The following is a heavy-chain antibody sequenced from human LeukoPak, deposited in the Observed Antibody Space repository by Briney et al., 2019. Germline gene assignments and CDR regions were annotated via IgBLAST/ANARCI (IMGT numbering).Heavy chain of an antibody. CDR3: ARSPEGTVTTS. CDR2: ISSSSSTI. CDR1: GFTFSSYS. J-gene: IGHJ5*02. V-gene: IGHV3-48*04. D-gene: IGHD4-17*01. Sequence: GGSLRLSCAASGFTFSSYSMNWVRQAPGKGLEWVSYISSSSSTIYYADSVKGRFTISRDNAKNSLYLQMNSLRAEDTAVYYCARSPEGTVTTSWGQGTLVTVSS.